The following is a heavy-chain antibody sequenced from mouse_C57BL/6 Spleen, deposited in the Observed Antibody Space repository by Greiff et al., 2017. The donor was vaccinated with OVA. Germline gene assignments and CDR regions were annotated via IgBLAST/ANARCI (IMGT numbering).Heavy chain of an antibody. CDR2: ISYDGSN. CDR3: ARFYDYSNAMDY. Sequence: ESGPGLVKPSQSLSLTCSVTGYSITSGYYWNWIRQFPGNKLEWMGYISYDGSNNYNPSLKNRISITRDTSKNQFFLKLNSVTTEDTATYYCARFYDYSNAMDYWGQGTSVTVSS. V-gene: IGHV3-6*01. D-gene: IGHD2-4*01. CDR1: GYSITSGYY. J-gene: IGHJ4*01.